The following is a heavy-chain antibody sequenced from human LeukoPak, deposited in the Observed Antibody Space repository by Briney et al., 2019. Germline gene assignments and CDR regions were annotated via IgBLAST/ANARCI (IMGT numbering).Heavy chain of an antibody. CDR1: GGSISSYY. CDR3: AKDRAPAPYHYDTSGYSH. V-gene: IGHV4-4*07. Sequence: PSETLSLTCTVSGGSISSYYWSWIRQPAGKGLEWIGRIYTSGSTNYNPSLKSRVTMSVDTSKNQFSLKLSSVTAADTVVYYCAKDRAPAPYHYDTSGYSHRGQGTLVTVSS. D-gene: IGHD3-22*01. J-gene: IGHJ4*02. CDR2: IYTSGST.